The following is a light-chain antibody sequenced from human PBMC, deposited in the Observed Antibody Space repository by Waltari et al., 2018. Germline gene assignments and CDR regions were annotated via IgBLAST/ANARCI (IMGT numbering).Light chain of an antibody. CDR3: QQYNSFSFT. CDR1: QRISNW. Sequence: DIQMTQSPSTLSASVGDRVTITCRASQRISNWVAWYQQKPGKAPHLLIYKASTSEGGVPSRFSGSGSGTEFTLTISSLQPDDFATYYCQQYNSFSFTIGPGTKVDI. V-gene: IGKV1-5*03. CDR2: KAS. J-gene: IGKJ3*01.